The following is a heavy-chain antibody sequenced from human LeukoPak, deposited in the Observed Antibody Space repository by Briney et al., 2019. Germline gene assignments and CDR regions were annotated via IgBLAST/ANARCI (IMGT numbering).Heavy chain of an antibody. CDR2: ISSSGAYI. CDR3: AREPTTVSPPG. Sequence: MPGGSLRLCAASGFTFSSYSMNWVRQAPGKGLEWVSSISSSGAYIFYADSVKGRFTISRDNAKNSLYLQMNSLRAEDTAVYYCAREPTTVSPPGWGQGTLVTVSS. J-gene: IGHJ4*02. CDR1: GFTFSSYS. D-gene: IGHD4-11*01. V-gene: IGHV3-21*01.